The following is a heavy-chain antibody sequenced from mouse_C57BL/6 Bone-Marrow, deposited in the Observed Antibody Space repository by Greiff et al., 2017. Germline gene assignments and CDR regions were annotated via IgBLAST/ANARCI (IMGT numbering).Heavy chain of an antibody. CDR1: GYTFTSYW. Sequence: QVHVKQSGAELVKPGASVKMSCKASGYTFTSYWITWVKQRPGQGLEWIGDIYPGSGSTNYNEKFKSKATLTVDTSSSTAYMQLSSLTSEDSAVYYCARWGYYGSSPFAYWGQGTLVTVSA. CDR3: ARWGYYGSSPFAY. V-gene: IGHV1-55*01. CDR2: IYPGSGST. J-gene: IGHJ3*01. D-gene: IGHD1-1*01.